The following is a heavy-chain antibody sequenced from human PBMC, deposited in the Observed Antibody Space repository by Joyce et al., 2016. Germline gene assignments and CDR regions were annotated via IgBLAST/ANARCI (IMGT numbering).Heavy chain of an antibody. J-gene: IGHJ5*02. CDR3: ARGENYYDSHPYNWFDP. CDR2: IDPSDSYT. Sequence: EVQLVQSGAEVKKPGESLRISCKGSGYSFPRYWISWVRQVPGKGLEWIGRIDPSDSYTNYSPSFQVHVTISADKSLSTAYLQWSSLKASDTAMYYCARGENYYDSHPYNWFDPWGQGTLVTVSS. D-gene: IGHD3-22*01. CDR1: GYSFPRYW. V-gene: IGHV5-10-1*03.